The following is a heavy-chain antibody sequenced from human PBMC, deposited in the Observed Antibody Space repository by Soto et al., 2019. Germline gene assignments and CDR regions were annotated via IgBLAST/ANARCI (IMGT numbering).Heavy chain of an antibody. Sequence: ASVKVSCKASGYTFTCYDINWVRQATGQGLEWMGWMNPNSGNTGYAQKFQGRVTMTRNTSISTAYMELSSLRSEDTAVYYCARGATNSFWGSYRYGAFDIWGQGTMVTVAS. CDR3: ARGATNSFWGSYRYGAFDI. D-gene: IGHD3-16*02. V-gene: IGHV1-8*01. J-gene: IGHJ3*02. CDR1: GYTFTCYD. CDR2: MNPNSGNT.